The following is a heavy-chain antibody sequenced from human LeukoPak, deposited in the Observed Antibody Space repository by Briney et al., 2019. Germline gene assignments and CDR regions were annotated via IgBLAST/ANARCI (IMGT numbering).Heavy chain of an antibody. CDR1: GFTFSNYV. CDR2: ISGSGSST. Sequence: GGSLRSSCAASGFTFSNYVMCWVRPPGGGRVECFSIISGSGSSTYYADSGKGRFTISRDNSKNTLYLQMNSLRAEDTAVYYCAKDSLRYCSSTSCYADYWGQGTLVTVSS. J-gene: IGHJ4*02. V-gene: IGHV3-23*01. D-gene: IGHD2-2*01. CDR3: AKDSLRYCSSTSCYADY.